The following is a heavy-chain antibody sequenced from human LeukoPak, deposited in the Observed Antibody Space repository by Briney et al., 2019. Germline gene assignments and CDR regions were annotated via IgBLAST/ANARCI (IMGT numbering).Heavy chain of an antibody. CDR3: ARDRRSTGYSSGWYEDY. Sequence: SVKVSCKASGGTFSSYAISWVRQAPGQGLEWMGRIIPILGIANYAQKFQGRVTITADKSTSTAYMELSSLRSEDTAVHYCARDRRSTGYSSGWYEDYWGQGTLVTVSS. CDR1: GGTFSSYA. D-gene: IGHD6-19*01. J-gene: IGHJ4*02. CDR2: IIPILGIA. V-gene: IGHV1-69*04.